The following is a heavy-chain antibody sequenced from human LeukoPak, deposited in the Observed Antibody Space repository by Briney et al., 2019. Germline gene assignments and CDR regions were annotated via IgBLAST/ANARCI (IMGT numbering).Heavy chain of an antibody. J-gene: IGHJ4*02. CDR3: ARGLAYSRVGGFDY. V-gene: IGHV4-39*01. CDR1: GGSISTIPLY. CDR2: IFDTGST. Sequence: SETLSLTCTVSGGSISTIPLYWGWIRQPPGKGLEWIGSIFDTGSTYDNPSLKSRVTISVDTSRNQFSLKLTSVTAADTAVYYCARGLAYSRVGGFDYWGQGTLVTVSS. D-gene: IGHD6-13*01.